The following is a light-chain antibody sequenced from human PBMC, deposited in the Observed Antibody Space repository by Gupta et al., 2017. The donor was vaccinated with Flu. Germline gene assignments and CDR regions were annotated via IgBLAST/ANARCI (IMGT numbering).Light chain of an antibody. CDR2: GAS. Sequence: EIVITQSPATLSVSLGERATLSCRDSQSVSSNLAWYQQKPGQAPRLLIYGASTRATGSPDRFSGSGSGTEFTLTSSCPQYEGCGVYYGQQDNNLVTFGGGTKVEIK. J-gene: IGKJ4*01. CDR1: QSVSSN. CDR3: QQDNNLVT. V-gene: IGKV3-15*01.